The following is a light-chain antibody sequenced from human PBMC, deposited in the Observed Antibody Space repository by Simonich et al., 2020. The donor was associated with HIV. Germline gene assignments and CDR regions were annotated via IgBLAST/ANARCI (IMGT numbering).Light chain of an antibody. CDR2: GAS. Sequence: EIVLTQSPGTLSLSPGERATLFCRTSQRVASNLAWYQQKSGQAPRLLIYGASTRATGIPARFSGSGFGTEFTLTINSMQSEDFAVYYCQQYNNWPSPFTFGPGTKVDIK. V-gene: IGKV3-15*01. CDR1: QRVASN. J-gene: IGKJ3*01. CDR3: QQYNNWPSPFT.